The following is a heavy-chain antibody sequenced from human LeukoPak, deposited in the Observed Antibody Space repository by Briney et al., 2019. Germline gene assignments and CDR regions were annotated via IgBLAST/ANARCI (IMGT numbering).Heavy chain of an antibody. Sequence: GGSLRISCAASGFTFSDHDVDWVRQAPGKGLEWVGRSGNRASGYTTEYAASVKGRFTISRDESKNSLYLQMNSLKTEDTAVYYCTRGYSGKSVYVFDIWGQGTMVTVSS. V-gene: IGHV3-72*01. J-gene: IGHJ3*02. CDR3: TRGYSGKSVYVFDI. CDR2: SGNRASGYTT. D-gene: IGHD1-26*01. CDR1: GFTFSDHD.